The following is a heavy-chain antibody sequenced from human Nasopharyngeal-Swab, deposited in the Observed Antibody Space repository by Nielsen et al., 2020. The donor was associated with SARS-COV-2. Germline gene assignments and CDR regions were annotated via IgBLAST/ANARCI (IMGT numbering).Heavy chain of an antibody. CDR1: GFSFSEYY. V-gene: IGHV3-11*04. Sequence: SCAASGFSFSEYYMSWIRQAPGKGLEWISDISSSGSITHYADSMKGRFTISRDNAKNSLYLQMNSLRAEDTAVYYCARVRFIAARRVDAFDIWGQGTMVTVSS. CDR2: ISSSGSIT. D-gene: IGHD6-6*01. CDR3: ARVRFIAARRVDAFDI. J-gene: IGHJ3*02.